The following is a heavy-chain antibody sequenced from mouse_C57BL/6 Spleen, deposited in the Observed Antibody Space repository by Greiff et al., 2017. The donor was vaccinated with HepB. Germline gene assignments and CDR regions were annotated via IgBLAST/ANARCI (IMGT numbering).Heavy chain of an antibody. V-gene: IGHV1-72*01. Sequence: QVQLKQPGAELVKPGASVKLSCKASGYTFTSYWMHWVKQRPGRGLEWIGRIDPNSGGTKYNEKFKSKATLTVDKPSSTAYMQLSSLTSEDSAVYYCARSEYYYGSSYVRFAYWGQGTLVTVSA. D-gene: IGHD1-1*01. CDR1: GYTFTSYW. J-gene: IGHJ3*01. CDR2: IDPNSGGT. CDR3: ARSEYYYGSSYVRFAY.